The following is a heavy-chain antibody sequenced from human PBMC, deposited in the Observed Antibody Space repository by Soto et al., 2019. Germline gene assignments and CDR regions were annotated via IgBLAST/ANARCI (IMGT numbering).Heavy chain of an antibody. J-gene: IGHJ4*02. V-gene: IGHV3-33*01. CDR2: IWYDGSEK. Sequence: QVQLVESGGGMVQPGGSLRLSCAVTGFTFTDYGMHWVRQAPGKGLEWVAVIWYDGSEKYYADSVRGRFDISRDNSKNTVSLQMHGLRVEDTAVYYCARGGREFDWLFPHLDYWGQGNLVIVSS. CDR3: ARGGREFDWLFPHLDY. D-gene: IGHD3-9*01. CDR1: GFTFTDYG.